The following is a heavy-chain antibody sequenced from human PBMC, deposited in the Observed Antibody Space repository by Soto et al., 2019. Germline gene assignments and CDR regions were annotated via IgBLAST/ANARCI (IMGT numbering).Heavy chain of an antibody. D-gene: IGHD6-19*01. J-gene: IGHJ4*02. CDR2: ISWNSGSI. V-gene: IGHV3-9*03. CDR1: GFTFDDYA. Sequence: EVQLVESGGGLVQPGRSLRLSCAASGFTFDDYAMHWVRQAPGKGLEWVSGISWNSGSIGYADSVKGRFTISRDNAKNSLYLQMNSLRAEDMALYYCAKDGYSSAWSQFIDYWGQGTLVTVSS. CDR3: AKDGYSSAWSQFIDY.